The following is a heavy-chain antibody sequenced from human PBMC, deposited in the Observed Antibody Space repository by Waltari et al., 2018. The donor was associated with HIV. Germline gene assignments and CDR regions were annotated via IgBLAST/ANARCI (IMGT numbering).Heavy chain of an antibody. CDR2: IKEDGSER. V-gene: IGHV3-7*01. CDR3: VRDKIDGATSGSTLDS. J-gene: IGHJ5*01. D-gene: IGHD1-26*01. CDR1: GFTFGTYW. Sequence: EVQLVESGGDLVQPAGSLRLSCAASGFTFGTYWMSWVRQAPGEGVGGVATIKEDGSERYYLEFVKGRFTVSRDNAKKSLYLQMNSLRDEDTAVYYCVRDKIDGATSGSTLDSWGQGTEVTVSS.